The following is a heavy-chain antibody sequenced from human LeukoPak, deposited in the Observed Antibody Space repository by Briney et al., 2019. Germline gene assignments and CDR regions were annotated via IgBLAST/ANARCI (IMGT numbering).Heavy chain of an antibody. CDR3: ARLFVESSQDNAP. V-gene: IGHV1-2*02. D-gene: IGHD2-21*01. CDR2: INPNNGAT. CDR1: GYTFIDNY. J-gene: IGHJ5*02. Sequence: GASVTVSCKASGYTFIDNYMHWVRQAPGQGLEWMGRINPNNGATTSAQKFEGRVTLTRDTSINTAYMELNGLTSDDTAVYYCARLFVESSQDNAPWGQGTLVTVSS.